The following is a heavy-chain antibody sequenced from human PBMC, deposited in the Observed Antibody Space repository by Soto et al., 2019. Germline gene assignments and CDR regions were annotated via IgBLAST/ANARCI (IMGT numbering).Heavy chain of an antibody. V-gene: IGHV3-30-3*01. D-gene: IGHD6-19*01. Sequence: GGSLRLSCAASGFTFSSYAMHWVRQAPGKGLEWVAVISYDGSNKYYADSVKGRFTISRDNSKNTLYLQMNSLRAEDTAVYYCARDSSPYSSGWLLGYWGQGXLVTVSS. J-gene: IGHJ4*02. CDR3: ARDSSPYSSGWLLGY. CDR1: GFTFSSYA. CDR2: ISYDGSNK.